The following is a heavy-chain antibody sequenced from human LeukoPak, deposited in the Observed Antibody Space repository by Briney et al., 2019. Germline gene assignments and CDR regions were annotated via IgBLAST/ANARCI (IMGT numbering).Heavy chain of an antibody. CDR1: GYSFIDYY. Sequence: ASVKVSCKTSGYSFIDYYIHWVRQAPGQGLEWMGWINSNSADTNYAQNFQGRVTMTRDTSISTAYMELSRLRSDDTALYYCARIGISARGTNFHHWGQGTLVTISS. CDR3: ARIGISARGTNFHH. V-gene: IGHV1-2*02. D-gene: IGHD6-13*01. CDR2: INSNSADT. J-gene: IGHJ1*01.